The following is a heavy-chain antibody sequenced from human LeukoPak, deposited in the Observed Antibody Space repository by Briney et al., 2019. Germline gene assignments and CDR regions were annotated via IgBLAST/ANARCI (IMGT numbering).Heavy chain of an antibody. D-gene: IGHD6-19*01. CDR3: ARLLEGVAGTWGY. CDR1: GYSFTTYW. Sequence: GESLKISCEASGYSFTTYWIAWVRQMPGKGLEWMGMIYPGDSDTRYSPSFQGQVTISADKSISTAYLQWSSLKASDTAMYYCARLLEGVAGTWGYWGQGTLVTVS. CDR2: IYPGDSDT. V-gene: IGHV5-51*01. J-gene: IGHJ4*02.